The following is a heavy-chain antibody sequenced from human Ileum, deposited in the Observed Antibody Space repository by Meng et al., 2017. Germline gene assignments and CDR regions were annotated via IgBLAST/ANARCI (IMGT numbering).Heavy chain of an antibody. CDR2: SYYDGSS. CDR1: GASLSTGGYY. CDR3: TRGGFGYSVPFDF. V-gene: IGHV4-31*03. D-gene: IGHD5/OR15-5a*01. Sequence: QVQLQESGPGLVKPSQTLSLTCRVSGASLSTGGYYWGWIRQQPGKGLEWIGYSYYDGSSYYNPSLKSRPIISLDASKSQFSLRLTSMTAADTAIYYSTRGGFGYSVPFDFWGQGTLVTVSS. J-gene: IGHJ4*02.